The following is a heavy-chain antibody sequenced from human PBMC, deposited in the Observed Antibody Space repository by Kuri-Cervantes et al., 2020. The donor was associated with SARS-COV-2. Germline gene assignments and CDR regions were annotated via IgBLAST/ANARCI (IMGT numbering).Heavy chain of an antibody. CDR2: ISGSGGST. Sequence: GESLKISCAASGFTFSSYAMSWVRQAPGKGLEWVSAISGSGGSTYYADSVKGRFTISRDNSKNTLYLQMNSLRAEDTAVYYCAKGTDYYDSSGYSGIAFDIWGQGTMVTVSS. V-gene: IGHV3-23*01. J-gene: IGHJ3*02. D-gene: IGHD3-22*01. CDR3: AKGTDYYDSSGYSGIAFDI. CDR1: GFTFSSYA.